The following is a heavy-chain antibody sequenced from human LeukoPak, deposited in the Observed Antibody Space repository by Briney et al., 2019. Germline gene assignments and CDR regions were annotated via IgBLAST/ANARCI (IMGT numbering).Heavy chain of an antibody. CDR1: GFTFSTYG. CDR3: AKAASRSSYYMDV. CDR2: IRYDGSNK. V-gene: IGHV3-30*02. D-gene: IGHD1-26*01. Sequence: GGSLRLSCAASGFTFSTYGIHWVRQAPGKGLEWVAFIRYDGSNKYYADSVKGRFTISRDNSKNTLYLQMNSLRAEDTAVYYCAKAASRSSYYMDVWGKGTTVTISS. J-gene: IGHJ6*03.